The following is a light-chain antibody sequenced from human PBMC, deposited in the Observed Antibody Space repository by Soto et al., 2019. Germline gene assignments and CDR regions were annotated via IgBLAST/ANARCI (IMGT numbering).Light chain of an antibody. J-gene: IGKJ2*01. CDR3: QQYESTPPT. CDR2: WAS. V-gene: IGKV4-1*01. Sequence: DIVMTQSPDSLAVSLGERATINCKSSQSVLYSSNNKNYLAWYQQRPGQPPKLLIYWASTRESGVPDRFSGSGSGTDFNLTITSLQAEDVAFYYCQQYESTPPTFGQGTKLEIK. CDR1: QSVLYSSNNKNY.